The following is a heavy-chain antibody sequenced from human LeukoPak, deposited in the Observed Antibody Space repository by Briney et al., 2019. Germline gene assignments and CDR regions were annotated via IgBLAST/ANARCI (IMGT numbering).Heavy chain of an antibody. CDR3: ARVPLTWLVRDYYYMDV. Sequence: GGSLRLSCAASGFTFSGYAMSWVRQAPGKGLGWVSGISGSGDSTYYAVSVKGRFTISRDSSKSTLLLQMNSLRADDTAVYYCARVPLTWLVRDYYYMDVWGKGTTVTVSS. CDR2: ISGSGDST. D-gene: IGHD2-21*01. CDR1: GFTFSGYA. J-gene: IGHJ6*03. V-gene: IGHV3-23*01.